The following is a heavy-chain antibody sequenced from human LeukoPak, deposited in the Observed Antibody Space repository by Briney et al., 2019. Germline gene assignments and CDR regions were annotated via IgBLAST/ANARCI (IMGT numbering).Heavy chain of an antibody. CDR2: LYWDDDK. CDR3: AHRQEELVATHYYYMDV. Sequence: SGPTLVKPTQTLTLTCTFSGFSLRTSGVGVGWIRQPPGKALEWLALLYWDDDKRYSPSLKSRLTITKDTSKNQVVITMTNMDPVDTATYYCAHRQEELVATHYYYMDVWGKGTTVTVSS. D-gene: IGHD5-12*01. CDR1: GFSLRTSGVG. J-gene: IGHJ6*03. V-gene: IGHV2-5*02.